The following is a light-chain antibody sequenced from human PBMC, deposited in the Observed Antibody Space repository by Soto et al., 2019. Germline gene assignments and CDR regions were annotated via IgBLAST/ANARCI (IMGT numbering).Light chain of an antibody. V-gene: IGLV2-23*01. CDR2: DGS. Sequence: QSVLTQPASVSGSPGQSITISCTGTSSDVGNYNLVSWYQHHPVKAPKLMIYDGSKRPSGFSNRFSGSKSGNTASLTISGLQAEDDCDYYCCSYATTSTYVFGTGPKVPVL. CDR1: SSDVGNYNL. J-gene: IGLJ1*01. CDR3: CSYATTSTYV.